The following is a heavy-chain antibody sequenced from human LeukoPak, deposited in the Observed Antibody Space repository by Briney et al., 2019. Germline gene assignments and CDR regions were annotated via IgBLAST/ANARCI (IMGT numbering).Heavy chain of an antibody. Sequence: GGSLRLSCAASGFTFSSYWMSWVRQAPGKGLEWVANIKQDGSEKYYVDSVKGRFTISRDNAKNSLYLQMNSLRAEDTAVYYCASLSIRRALRRREDNWFDPWGQGTLVTVSS. D-gene: IGHD2/OR15-2a*01. J-gene: IGHJ5*02. V-gene: IGHV3-7*01. CDR1: GFTFSSYW. CDR3: ASLSIRRALRRREDNWFDP. CDR2: IKQDGSEK.